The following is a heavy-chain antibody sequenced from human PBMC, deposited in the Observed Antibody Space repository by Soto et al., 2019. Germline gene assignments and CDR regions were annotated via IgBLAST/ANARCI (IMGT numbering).Heavy chain of an antibody. J-gene: IGHJ5*02. D-gene: IGHD4-17*01. V-gene: IGHV1-2*02. CDR3: ARDLQYGAVTTFWFDP. CDR1: GYTFTGYY. Sequence: QVQLVQSGAEVKKPGASVKVSCKASGYTFTGYYMHWVRQAPGQGLEWMGWINPNSGGTNYAQKFQGRVTMTRDTSISTAYMELSRLRSDDTAVHYCARDLQYGAVTTFWFDPWGQGTLVTVSS. CDR2: INPNSGGT.